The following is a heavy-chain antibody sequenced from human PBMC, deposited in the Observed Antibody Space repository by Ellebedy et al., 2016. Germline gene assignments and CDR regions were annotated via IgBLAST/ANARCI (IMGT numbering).Heavy chain of an antibody. D-gene: IGHD1-26*01. CDR2: IYYSGTT. V-gene: IGHV4-39*01. CDR1: GGSISSSSYH. CDR3: ARRVGATPPDF. Sequence: SETLSLXCTVSGGSISSSSYHWGWIRQPPGKGLEWIGTIYYSGTTNYNPSLKSRVTISIDTSKNQFSLKLSSVTAADTAVYYCARRVGATPPDFWGQGTLVTVSS. J-gene: IGHJ4*02.